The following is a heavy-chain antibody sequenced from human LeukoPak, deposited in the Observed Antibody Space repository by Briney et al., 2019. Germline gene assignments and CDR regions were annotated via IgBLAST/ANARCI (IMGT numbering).Heavy chain of an antibody. CDR2: ISSDGTSI. Sequence: PGGSLRLSCVASGFTFSSYEMTWVRQAPGKGLGWLSHISSDGTSICSAASVKGRFTVSRDNAKNSLYLQMNNLRAEDTAIYYCVREMLAASGLDYWGQGILLTVS. V-gene: IGHV3-48*03. CDR3: VREMLAASGLDY. J-gene: IGHJ4*02. CDR1: GFTFSSYE. D-gene: IGHD6-13*01.